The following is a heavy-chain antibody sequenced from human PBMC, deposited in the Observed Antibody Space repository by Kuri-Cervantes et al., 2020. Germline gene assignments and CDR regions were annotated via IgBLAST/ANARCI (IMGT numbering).Heavy chain of an antibody. J-gene: IGHJ4*02. CDR3: ARHEQTGFDY. CDR2: VNHSGDT. Sequence: ESLKISCAASGFTFSDHYMDWVRQAPGKGLEWIGEVNHSGDTNYNSSLKSRVTVSVDTSKNQFSLKLSSVTAADTAVYYCARHEQTGFDYWGQGTLVTVSS. V-gene: IGHV4-34*01. CDR1: GFTFSDHY. D-gene: IGHD1/OR15-1a*01.